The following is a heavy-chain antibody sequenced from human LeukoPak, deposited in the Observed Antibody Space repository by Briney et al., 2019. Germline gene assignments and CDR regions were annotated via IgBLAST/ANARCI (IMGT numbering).Heavy chain of an antibody. CDR2: ISGSGGNT. CDR3: AKTVDYYDSSGYYFVDY. D-gene: IGHD3-22*01. Sequence: GGSLRLSCAASGFTFTSYAMSWVRQAPGKGPEWVSAISGSGGNTYYADSVKGRFTISRDNSKNTLYLQMNSLRAEDTAVYYCAKTVDYYDSSGYYFVDYWGQGTLVTVSS. V-gene: IGHV3-23*01. CDR1: GFTFTSYA. J-gene: IGHJ4*02.